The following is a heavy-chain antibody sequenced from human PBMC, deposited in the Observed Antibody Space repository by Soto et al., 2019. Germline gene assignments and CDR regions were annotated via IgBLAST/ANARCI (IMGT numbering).Heavy chain of an antibody. V-gene: IGHV5-10-1*01. D-gene: IGHD2-2*01. CDR3: ARSSSTSKRRYYYYYYGMDV. J-gene: IGHJ6*02. CDR1: W. Sequence: WISWVRQMPGKGLEWMGRIDPSDSYTNYSPSFQGHVTISADKSISTAYLQWSSLKASDTAMYYCARSSSTSKRRYYYYYYGMDVWGQGTTVTVSS. CDR2: IDPSDSYT.